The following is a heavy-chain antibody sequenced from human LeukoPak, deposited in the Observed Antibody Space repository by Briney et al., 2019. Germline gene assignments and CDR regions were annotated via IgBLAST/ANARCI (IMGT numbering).Heavy chain of an antibody. Sequence: PSETLSLTCTVSGGFISTHYWSWIRQPPGKGLEWIGYISYSGATNYNPSLKSRVTLSVDTSKNQFSLKLSSVTAADTATYYCANVRRYNYGFVDTWGQGTLVTVSS. D-gene: IGHD5-18*01. CDR1: GGFISTHY. V-gene: IGHV4-59*11. CDR2: ISYSGAT. CDR3: ANVRRYNYGFVDT. J-gene: IGHJ5*02.